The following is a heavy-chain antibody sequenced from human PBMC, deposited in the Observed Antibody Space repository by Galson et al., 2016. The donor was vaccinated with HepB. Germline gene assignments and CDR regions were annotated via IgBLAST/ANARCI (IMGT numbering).Heavy chain of an antibody. V-gene: IGHV3-7*01. CDR1: GFTLSTYW. Sequence: SLRLSCAASGFTLSTYWMTWVRQAPGKGLEWVANIKEDGSVANYEDSVRGRFTISRDNAKSSPYLQLDSLSADDTAVYYCARHGNLRVGAALTYPLDVWGQGTVVTVSS. J-gene: IGHJ3*01. CDR3: ARHGNLRVGAALTYPLDV. D-gene: IGHD2-15*01. CDR2: IKEDGSVA.